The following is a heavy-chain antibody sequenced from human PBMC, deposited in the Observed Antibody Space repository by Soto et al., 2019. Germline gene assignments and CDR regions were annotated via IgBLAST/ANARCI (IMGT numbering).Heavy chain of an antibody. CDR1: GFTFSSYA. J-gene: IGHJ3*02. V-gene: IGHV3-30-3*01. CDR2: IRYDGSTQ. Sequence: QVQLVESGGGVVQPGRSLRLSCAASGFTFSSYAMHWVRQAPGKGLEWVAVIRYDGSTQYNADSVKGRFTISRDNSKNTLYLQMNSLRDEDKAVYYCARDGGSYSNVYSAFDIWGQGTMVTVSS. D-gene: IGHD5-18*01. CDR3: ARDGGSYSNVYSAFDI.